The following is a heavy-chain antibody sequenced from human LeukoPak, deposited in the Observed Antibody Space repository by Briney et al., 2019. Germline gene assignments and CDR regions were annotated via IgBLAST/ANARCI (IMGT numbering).Heavy chain of an antibody. Sequence: SETLSLTCAVYGGSFSGYYWSWIRQPPGKGLEWIGEINHSGSTNYNPSLKSRVTISVDTSKNQFSLKLSSVTAADTAVYYCARGLGSGSYRYNWFDPWGQGTLVTVSS. CDR3: ARGLGSGSYRYNWFDP. CDR1: GGSFSGYY. D-gene: IGHD3-10*01. V-gene: IGHV4-34*01. CDR2: INHSGST. J-gene: IGHJ5*02.